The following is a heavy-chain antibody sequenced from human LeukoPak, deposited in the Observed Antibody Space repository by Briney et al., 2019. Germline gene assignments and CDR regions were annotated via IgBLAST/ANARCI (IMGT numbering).Heavy chain of an antibody. CDR2: ISPSGDIT. Sequence: GGSLRLSCAASGFIFSGHGMNWVRQAPGKGLEWVPGISPSGDITYYADSVKGRFTISRDNSKNTLYLQMNSLRAEDTAVYYCAKGDTTWELPHDYWGQGTLVTVSS. CDR1: GFIFSGHG. V-gene: IGHV3-23*01. J-gene: IGHJ4*02. D-gene: IGHD1-26*01. CDR3: AKGDTTWELPHDY.